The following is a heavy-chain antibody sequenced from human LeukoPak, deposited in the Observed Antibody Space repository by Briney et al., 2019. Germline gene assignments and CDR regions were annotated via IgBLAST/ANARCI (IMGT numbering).Heavy chain of an antibody. V-gene: IGHV4-4*08. D-gene: IGHD2-2*02. CDR1: GGSIRNYY. J-gene: IGHJ4*02. CDR2: IYNSGST. Sequence: SETLSLTCTVSGGSIRNYYWSWIRQPPGKGLEWIGYIYNSGSTKYNPSLNSRVFISVDTSRNQFSLKLTSVTAADTAVYYCACYSSPGGWGVFDYRGQGALVTVSS. CDR3: ACYSSPGGWGVFDY.